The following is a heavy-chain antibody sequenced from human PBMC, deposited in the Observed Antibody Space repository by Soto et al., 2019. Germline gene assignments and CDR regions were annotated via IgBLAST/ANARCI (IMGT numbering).Heavy chain of an antibody. CDR2: INPSGGST. D-gene: IGHD4-17*01. Sequence: ASVKVSCKASGYTFTSYYMHWVRQAPGQGLECMGRINPSGGSTAYAQKFQGRVTMTRNTSISTAYMELSSLRSEDTAVYYCARTLYGDNVDYWGQGTLVTVSS. J-gene: IGHJ4*02. V-gene: IGHV1-46*01. CDR3: ARTLYGDNVDY. CDR1: GYTFTSYY.